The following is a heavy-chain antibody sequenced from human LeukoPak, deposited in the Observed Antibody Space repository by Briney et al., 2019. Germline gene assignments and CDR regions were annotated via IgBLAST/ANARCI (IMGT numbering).Heavy chain of an antibody. J-gene: IGHJ3*02. D-gene: IGHD1-1*01. CDR3: AREMEDDSDAFDI. CDR2: ISYDGSNK. CDR1: GFTFSSYA. Sequence: GGSLRLSCAASGFTFSSYAMHWVRQAPGKGLEWVAVISYDGSNKYYADSVKGRFTISRDNSKNTLYLQMNSLRAEDTAVYYCAREMEDDSDAFDIWGQGTMVTVSS. V-gene: IGHV3-30*04.